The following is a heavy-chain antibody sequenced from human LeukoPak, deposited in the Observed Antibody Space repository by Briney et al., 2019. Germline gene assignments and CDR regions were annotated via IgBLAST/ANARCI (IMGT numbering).Heavy chain of an antibody. J-gene: IGHJ4*02. CDR3: ARVGGSGSYQYYFDY. D-gene: IGHD3-10*01. CDR1: GVSISSSNSY. CDR2: IYTSGST. V-gene: IGHV4-39*07. Sequence: PSETLSLTCTVSGVSISSSNSYWGWIRQPPGKGLEWIGRIYTSGSTNYNPSLKSRVTISVDTSKNQFSLKLSSVTAADTAVYYCARVGGSGSYQYYFDYWGQGTLVTVSS.